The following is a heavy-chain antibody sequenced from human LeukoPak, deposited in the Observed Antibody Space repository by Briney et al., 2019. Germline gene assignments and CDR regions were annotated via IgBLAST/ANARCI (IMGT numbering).Heavy chain of an antibody. CDR2: IYYSGST. Sequence: SETLSLTCTVSGGSISSSSYYWGWIRQPPGKGLEWIGSIYYSGSTYYNPSLKSRVTISVDTSKNQFSLKLSSVTAADTAVYYCARGISGTTAGYYYYYMDVWGKGTTVTVSS. V-gene: IGHV4-39*07. D-gene: IGHD1-20*01. J-gene: IGHJ6*03. CDR3: ARGISGTTAGYYYYYMDV. CDR1: GGSISSSSYY.